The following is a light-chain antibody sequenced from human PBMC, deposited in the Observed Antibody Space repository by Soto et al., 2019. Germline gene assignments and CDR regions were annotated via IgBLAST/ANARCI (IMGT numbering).Light chain of an antibody. V-gene: IGLV1-44*01. Sequence: QSVLTQPPSASGTPGQRVTISCSGSRSNIGSNTVSWYQQLPGTAPKLLIYTNNQRPSGVPDRFSGSKSGTSASLAISGLRSEDEADYYCAAWDHSLDAYVFGAGTKLTVL. CDR3: AAWDHSLDAYV. CDR2: TNN. J-gene: IGLJ1*01. CDR1: RSNIGSNT.